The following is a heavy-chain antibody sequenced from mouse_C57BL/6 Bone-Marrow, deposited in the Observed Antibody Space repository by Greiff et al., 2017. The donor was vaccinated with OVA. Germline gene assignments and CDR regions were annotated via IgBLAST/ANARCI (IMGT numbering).Heavy chain of an antibody. Sequence: VQLQQSGTVLARPGASVKMSCKTSGYTFTSYWMHWVKQRPGQGLEWIGAIYPGNSDTSYNQKFKGKAKLTAVTSASTAYMELSSLTNADDTVYYCTVYYGYYERGYFDYWGQGTTLTVSS. CDR1: GYTFTSYW. CDR2: IYPGNSDT. D-gene: IGHD2-3*01. V-gene: IGHV1-5*01. J-gene: IGHJ2*01. CDR3: TVYYGYYERGYFDY.